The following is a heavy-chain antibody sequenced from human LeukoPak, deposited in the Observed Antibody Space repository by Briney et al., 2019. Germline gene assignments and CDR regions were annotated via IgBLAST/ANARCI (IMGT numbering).Heavy chain of an antibody. CDR2: IISIGGST. V-gene: IGHV3-23*01. CDR1: GFTFTSYA. CDR3: AKSDCSSTSCSYYYYYGMDV. Sequence: AGGSMRLSCAASGFTFTSYAMSWVRQAPGKGLEWVSAIISIGGSTYYADSVKGRFTISRDNSQNTLYLQMNSLRAEGTAVYYCAKSDCSSTSCSYYYYYGMDVWGKGTTVTVSS. J-gene: IGHJ6*04. D-gene: IGHD2-2*01.